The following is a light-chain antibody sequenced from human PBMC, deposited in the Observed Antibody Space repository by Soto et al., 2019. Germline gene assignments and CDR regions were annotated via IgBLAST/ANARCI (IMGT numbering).Light chain of an antibody. CDR1: QSLLHTNGYNY. CDR3: MQALQTPLT. V-gene: IGKV2-28*01. Sequence: DIVMTQSPLSLPVTPGEPASISCSSSQSLLHTNGYNYLDWYLQKPGQSPQLLIYLGSNRASGVPDRFSGSGSGTDFTLKITKVEAEDVGVYYCMQALQTPLTFGPGTKVNTK. CDR2: LGS. J-gene: IGKJ3*01.